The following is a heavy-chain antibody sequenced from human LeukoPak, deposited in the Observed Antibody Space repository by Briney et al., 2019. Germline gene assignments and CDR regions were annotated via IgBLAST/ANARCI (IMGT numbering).Heavy chain of an antibody. D-gene: IGHD6-6*01. V-gene: IGHV3-21*01. J-gene: IGHJ5*01. CDR2: ISSSTSYI. Sequence: GRSLRLSCAASGFTFDDYAMHWVRQAPGKGLEWVSSISSSTSYIYYADSVKGRFTISRDNAKNSLYLQMNSLRAEDTAVYYCARADIAARPLYNWFDSWGQGTLVTVSS. CDR1: GFTFDDYA. CDR3: ARADIAARPLYNWFDS.